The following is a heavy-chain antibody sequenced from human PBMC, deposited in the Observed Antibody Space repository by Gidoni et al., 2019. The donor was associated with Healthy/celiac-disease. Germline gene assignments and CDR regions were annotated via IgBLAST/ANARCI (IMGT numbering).Heavy chain of an antibody. J-gene: IGHJ4*02. V-gene: IGHV3-33*01. D-gene: IGHD1-26*01. CDR1: GFTVRSYG. Sequence: VQLVEPGGGVVQPGRSPRLSGAASGFTVRSYGLTWVRQAPGKGLEWVAVIWYDGSNKYYADSVKGRFTISRDNSKNTLYLQMNSLRAEDTAVYYCARAGALLRPLSLGYWGQGTLVTVSS. CDR2: IWYDGSNK. CDR3: ARAGALLRPLSLGY.